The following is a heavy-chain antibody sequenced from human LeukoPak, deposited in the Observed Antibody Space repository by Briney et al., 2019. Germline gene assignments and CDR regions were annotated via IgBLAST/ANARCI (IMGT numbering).Heavy chain of an antibody. CDR1: GGSISSYY. V-gene: IGHV4-59*01. Sequence: PSETLSLTCTVSGGSISSYYWSWIRQPQGKGLEWIGYIYYSGSTNYNPSLKGRVTISVDTSKNQFSLKLSSVTAADTAVYYCARGRYSGYDSPWSAADYYYMDVWGKGTTVTVSS. CDR3: ARGRYSGYDSPWSAADYYYMDV. CDR2: IYYSGST. J-gene: IGHJ6*03. D-gene: IGHD5-12*01.